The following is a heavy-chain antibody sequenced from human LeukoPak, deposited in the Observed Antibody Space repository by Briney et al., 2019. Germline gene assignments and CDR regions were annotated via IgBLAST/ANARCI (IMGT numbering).Heavy chain of an antibody. CDR3: AGDYGSGSPYYFDY. CDR2: IYTSGST. CDR1: GGSISSYY. D-gene: IGHD3-10*01. J-gene: IGHJ4*02. V-gene: IGHV4-4*07. Sequence: SETLSLTCTVSGGSISSYYWSWIRQPAGKGLEWIGRIYTSGSTNCNPSLKSRVTMSVDTSKNQFSLKLSSVTAADTAVYYCAGDYGSGSPYYFDYWGQGTLSPSPQ.